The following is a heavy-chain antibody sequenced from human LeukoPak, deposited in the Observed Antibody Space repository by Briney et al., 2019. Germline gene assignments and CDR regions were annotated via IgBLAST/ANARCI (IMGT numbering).Heavy chain of an antibody. D-gene: IGHD3-10*01. CDR3: ARALVRGVIRRVNWFDP. J-gene: IGHJ5*02. Sequence: PSETLSLTCAVSGGSISSSNWWSWVRQPPGKGLEWIGEIYHSGSTNYNPSLKSRVTISVDKSKNQFSLKLSSVTAADTAVYYCARALVRGVIRRVNWFDPWGQGTLVTVSS. CDR2: IYHSGST. CDR1: GGSISSSNW. V-gene: IGHV4-4*02.